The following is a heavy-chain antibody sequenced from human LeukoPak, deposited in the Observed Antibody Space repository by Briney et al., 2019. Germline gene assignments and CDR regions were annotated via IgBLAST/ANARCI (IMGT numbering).Heavy chain of an antibody. CDR3: ARAFGIAVAGI. CDR1: GFTFSSYS. CDR2: IKQDGSEK. Sequence: GGSLRLSCAASGFTFSSYSMSWVRQAPGKGLEWVANIKQDGSEKYYVDSVKGRFTISRDNAKNSLYLQMNSLRAEDTAVYYCARAFGIAVAGIWGQGTMVTVSS. J-gene: IGHJ3*02. D-gene: IGHD6-19*01. V-gene: IGHV3-7*01.